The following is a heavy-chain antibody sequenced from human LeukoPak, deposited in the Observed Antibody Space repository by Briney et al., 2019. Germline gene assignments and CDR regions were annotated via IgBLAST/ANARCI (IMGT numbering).Heavy chain of an antibody. CDR2: ISGYNGNT. Sequence: ASVKVSCKASSYSFNRYGISWVRQAPGQGLEWMGWISGYNGNTNYAQKFLGRVSMTADTSTSTAYMELRSLTSDDTAVYYCARSGRGTYRVDYWGQGTLVTVSS. D-gene: IGHD5-12*01. J-gene: IGHJ4*02. CDR1: SYSFNRYG. V-gene: IGHV1-18*01. CDR3: ARSGRGTYRVDY.